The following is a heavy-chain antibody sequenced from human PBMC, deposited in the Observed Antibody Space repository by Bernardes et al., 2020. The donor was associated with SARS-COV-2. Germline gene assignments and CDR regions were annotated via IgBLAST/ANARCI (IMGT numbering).Heavy chain of an antibody. CDR2: ISSDGSNT. Sequence: GGSLRLSCAASGFTLSRYWMHWVRQTPGKGLVWVSRISSDGSNTTYADSVKGRFTISRDNAKNSLYLQMNSLRVEDTAVYYCAKDSLFVSGSNNYYGMDFWGQGTTVTVAS. CDR1: GFTLSRYW. V-gene: IGHV3-74*01. CDR3: AKDSLFVSGSNNYYGMDF. J-gene: IGHJ6*02. D-gene: IGHD1-26*01.